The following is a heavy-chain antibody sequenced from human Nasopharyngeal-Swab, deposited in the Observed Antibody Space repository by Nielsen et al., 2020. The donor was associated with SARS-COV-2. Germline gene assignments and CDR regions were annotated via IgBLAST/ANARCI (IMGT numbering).Heavy chain of an antibody. CDR2: IKQDVSEK. CDR3: AREAAGRGYVDH. V-gene: IGHV3-7*01. D-gene: IGHD3-22*01. Sequence: GESLKISCEVSGFTFSTYWMNWVRQAPGKGLEWVADIKQDVSEKYYEDSVKGRFTVSRDNAKNLLYLQMSSLRAEDTAVYYCAREAAGRGYVDHWGQGILVTVSS. CDR1: GFTFSTYW. J-gene: IGHJ4*02.